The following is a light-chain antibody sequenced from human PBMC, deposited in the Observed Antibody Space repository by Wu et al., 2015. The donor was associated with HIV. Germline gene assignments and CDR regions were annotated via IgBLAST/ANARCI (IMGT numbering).Light chain of an antibody. CDR3: QQRSNWPRYS. V-gene: IGKV3D-20*02. J-gene: IGKJ2*03. CDR1: QSVSSSY. CDR2: GAS. Sequence: EIVLTQSPGTLSLSPGERATLSCRASQSVSSSYLAWYQQKPGQAPRLLIYGASSRATGIPDRFSGSGSGTDFTLTISSLEPEDFAVYYCQQRSNWPRYSFGQGTK.